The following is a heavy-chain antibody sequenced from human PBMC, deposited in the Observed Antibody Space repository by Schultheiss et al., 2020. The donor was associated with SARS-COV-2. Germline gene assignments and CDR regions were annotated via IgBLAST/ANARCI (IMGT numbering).Heavy chain of an antibody. CDR3: ARGAIQLWEEDYYGMDV. D-gene: IGHD5-18*01. V-gene: IGHV1-69*04. J-gene: IGHJ6*02. Sequence: SVKVSCKASGGTFSSYAISWVRQAPGQGLEWMGRINPNSGGTNYAQKFQGRVTITADKSTSTAYMELSSLRSEDTAVYYCARGAIQLWEEDYYGMDVWGQGTTVTVSS. CDR2: INPNSGGT. CDR1: GGTFSSYA.